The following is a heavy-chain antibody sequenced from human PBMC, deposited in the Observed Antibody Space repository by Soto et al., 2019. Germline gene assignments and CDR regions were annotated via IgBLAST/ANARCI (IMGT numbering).Heavy chain of an antibody. CDR2: LNTYGNT. Sequence: SETLSLTCTVSGGSISSYRWSWIRQPAGKGLEWIGRLNTYGNTHYNPSLKSRVTVSVDTSRNQFFLTLRSVTAADSAVYHCGRESGETWDYEASWGQGTPVTVSS. CDR1: GGSISSYR. D-gene: IGHD1-7*01. J-gene: IGHJ5*02. V-gene: IGHV4-4*07. CDR3: GRESGETWDYEAS.